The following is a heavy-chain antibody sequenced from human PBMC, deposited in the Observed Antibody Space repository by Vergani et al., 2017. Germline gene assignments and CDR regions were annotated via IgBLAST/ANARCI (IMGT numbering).Heavy chain of an antibody. CDR2: ISSRRDSI. V-gene: IGHV3-48*01. CDR1: GFTFSNYN. CDR3: ARERDVVVMTSINHYFDL. Sequence: EVQLVESGGDLVRPGGSLRLSCAASGFTFSNYNMHWVRQAPGKGLEWISYISSRRDSIYYADSVKGRFTISRDNVKNSLSLLMNSLRADDTAVYYCARERDVVVMTSINHYFDLWGRGTLVTVSS. J-gene: IGHJ2*01. D-gene: IGHD2-21*02.